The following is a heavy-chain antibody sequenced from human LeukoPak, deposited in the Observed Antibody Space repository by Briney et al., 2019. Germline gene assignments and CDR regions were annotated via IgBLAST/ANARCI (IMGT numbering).Heavy chain of an antibody. J-gene: IGHJ3*02. CDR2: ISSSSSTI. D-gene: IGHD3-10*01. Sequence: PGGSLRLSCAASGFTFSSYNMNWVRQAPGKGLEWVSYISSSSSTIYYADSVKGRFTISRDNAKNSLYLQMNSLRAEDTAVYYCARDSLKLWFGELSREYAFDIWGQGTMVTVSS. CDR3: ARDSLKLWFGELSREYAFDI. V-gene: IGHV3-48*01. CDR1: GFTFSSYN.